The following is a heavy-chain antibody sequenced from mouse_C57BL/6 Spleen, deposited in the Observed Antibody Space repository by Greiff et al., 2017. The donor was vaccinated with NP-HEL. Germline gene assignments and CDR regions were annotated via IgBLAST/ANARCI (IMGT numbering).Heavy chain of an antibody. CDR3: TKLTTVVAHFDY. D-gene: IGHD1-1*01. J-gene: IGHJ2*01. CDR1: GYTFTSYW. Sequence: EVQLQQSGTVLARPGASVKMSCKTSGYTFTSYWMHWVKQRPGQGLEWIGAIYPGNSDTSYNQKFKGKAKLTAVTSASTAYMELSSLTNEDSAVYYCTKLTTVVAHFDYWGQGTTLTVSS. V-gene: IGHV1-5*01. CDR2: IYPGNSDT.